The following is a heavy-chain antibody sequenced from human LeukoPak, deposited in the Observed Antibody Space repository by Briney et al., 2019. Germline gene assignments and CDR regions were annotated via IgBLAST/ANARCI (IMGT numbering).Heavy chain of an antibody. V-gene: IGHV3-21*03. J-gene: IGHJ4*02. CDR2: ISSSSSYI. Sequence: GGSLRLSWAASGFTFNTYSMNWVRQAPGKGLEWVSYISSSSSYIYYADSVKGRFTVSRDNTKNSLYLQMNSLRAEDTAVYYCARDSWSTTSCDIYNFDYWGQGDLVTVSS. CDR1: GFTFNTYS. CDR3: ARDSWSTTSCDIYNFDY. D-gene: IGHD2-2*02.